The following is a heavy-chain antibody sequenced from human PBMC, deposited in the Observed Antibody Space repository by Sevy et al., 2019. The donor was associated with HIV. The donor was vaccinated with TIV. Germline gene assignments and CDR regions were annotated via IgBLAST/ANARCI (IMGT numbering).Heavy chain of an antibody. CDR3: TRDLLAVAGTGWGAFDI. Sequence: GGSLRLSCAASGFTFSSYAMHWVRQAPGKGLEWVAVISYDGSNKYYADSVKGRFTISRDNSKNTLYLQMNSLRAEDTAVYYCTRDLLAVAGTGWGAFDIWGQGTMVTVSS. J-gene: IGHJ3*02. CDR2: ISYDGSNK. D-gene: IGHD6-19*01. V-gene: IGHV3-30-3*01. CDR1: GFTFSSYA.